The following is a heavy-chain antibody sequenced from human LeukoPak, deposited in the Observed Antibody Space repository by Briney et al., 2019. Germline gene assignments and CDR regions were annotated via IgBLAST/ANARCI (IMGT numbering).Heavy chain of an antibody. V-gene: IGHV3-30*02. CDR1: GFLFRSNG. CDR3: AKDHGFWSGFLF. J-gene: IGHJ4*02. Sequence: GGSLRLSCEASGFLFRSNGMHWVRQAPGKGLEWVAFIRSDGNVTKYLDYIKGRFTISRDNSKNILYLQLNDVRPDDTAVYFCAKDHGFWSGFLFWGQGILVTVSS. D-gene: IGHD3-3*01. CDR2: IRSDGNVT.